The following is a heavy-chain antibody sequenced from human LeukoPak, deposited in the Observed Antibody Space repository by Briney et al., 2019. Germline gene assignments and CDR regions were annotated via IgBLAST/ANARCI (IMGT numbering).Heavy chain of an antibody. D-gene: IGHD2-21*02. CDR3: ADSGRGDYYFDY. J-gene: IGHJ4*02. CDR1: GGSISSGGYY. V-gene: IGHV4-31*03. Sequence: SQTLSLTCTVSGGSISSGGYYWSWIRQHPGKGLEWIGYIYYSGSTYYNPSLKSRVTISVDTSKNQFSLKLSSVTAADTAVYYRADSGRGDYYFDYWGQGTLVTVSS. CDR2: IYYSGST.